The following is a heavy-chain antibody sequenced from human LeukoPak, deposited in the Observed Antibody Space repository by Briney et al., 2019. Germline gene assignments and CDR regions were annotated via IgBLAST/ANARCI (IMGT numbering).Heavy chain of an antibody. CDR2: FDPEDGET. Sequence: ASVKVSCKVSGYTLTELSMHWVRQAPGKGLEWMGGFDPEDGETIYAQKFQGRVTMTEDTSTDTAYMELSSLRSEDTAVYYCATDPRRSVAGNYWDQGTLVTVSS. V-gene: IGHV1-24*01. CDR1: GYTLTELS. J-gene: IGHJ4*02. D-gene: IGHD6-19*01. CDR3: ATDPRRSVAGNY.